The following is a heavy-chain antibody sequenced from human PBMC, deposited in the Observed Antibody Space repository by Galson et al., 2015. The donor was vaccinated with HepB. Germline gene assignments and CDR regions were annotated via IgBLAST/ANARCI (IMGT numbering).Heavy chain of an antibody. V-gene: IGHV5-51*01. CDR3: AVPDVALAA. CDR1: GYSFASHR. D-gene: IGHD1-14*01. Sequence: QSGAEVKKPGESLKISCKGSGYSFASHRIGWVRQMPGKGLEWMGIIYPDDSDARYNPSFQGQVTISADKSITTAYLQWSSLKASDSAMYYCAVPDVALAAWGQGTLVTVSS. J-gene: IGHJ1*01. CDR2: IYPDDSDA.